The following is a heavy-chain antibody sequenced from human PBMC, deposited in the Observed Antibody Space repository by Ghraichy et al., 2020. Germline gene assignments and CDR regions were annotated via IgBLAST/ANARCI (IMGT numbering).Heavy chain of an antibody. J-gene: IGHJ4*01. CDR2: ISNDGSNK. CDR1: GFTFSSYG. V-gene: IGHV3-30*18. D-gene: IGHD6-19*01. Sequence: GGSLRLSCVASGFTFSSYGMNWVRQPPGKGLEWVAVISNDGSNKYHADAVKGRFTISRDNSKNTRFLQMNSLRAEDTAIYYCAKGWSGWYYPHFDYWGHGTLLPGFS. CDR3: AKGWSGWYYPHFDY.